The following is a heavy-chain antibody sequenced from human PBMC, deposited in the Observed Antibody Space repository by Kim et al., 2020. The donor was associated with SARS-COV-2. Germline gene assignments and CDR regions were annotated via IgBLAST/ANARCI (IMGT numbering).Heavy chain of an antibody. D-gene: IGHD3-10*01. CDR3: TRRGALYGMDV. J-gene: IGHJ6*02. CDR1: GDSVSSNTAA. V-gene: IGHV6-1*01. CDR2: TYYRSKWSN. Sequence: SQNLSLTCAISGDSVSSNTAAWHWIRQSPSRGLEWLGRTYYRSKWSNDYAISVKSRVTINPDTARNQFSLQLNSVTPEDTAVYYCTRRGALYGMDVWGQG.